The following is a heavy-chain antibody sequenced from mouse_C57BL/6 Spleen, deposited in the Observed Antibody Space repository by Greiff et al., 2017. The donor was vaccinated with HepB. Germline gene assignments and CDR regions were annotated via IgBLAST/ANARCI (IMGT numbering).Heavy chain of an antibody. CDR3: EKKGGTGYFDV. J-gene: IGHJ1*03. Sequence: QVQLQQPGAELVMPGASVKLSCEASGYTFTSYWMHWVKQRPGQGLEWIGEIDPSDSYTNYNQKFKGKSTLTVDKSSSTAYMQLSRLTSEDSAVYYCEKKGGTGYFDVWGTGTTVTVSS. V-gene: IGHV1-69*01. CDR1: GYTFTSYW. D-gene: IGHD4-1*01. CDR2: IDPSDSYT.